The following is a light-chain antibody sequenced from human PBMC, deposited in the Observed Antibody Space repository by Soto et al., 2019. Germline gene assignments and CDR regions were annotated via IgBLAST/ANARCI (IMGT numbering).Light chain of an antibody. CDR3: LQYNIYPLS. J-gene: IGKJ4*01. V-gene: IGKV1-5*03. Sequence: DIQMTQSPSTLSASVGDRVTITCRASQGINRWLAWYQQRPGKAPKILIHKASSLEAGVPSRFSGSDSGTEFTLTISSVQPDDFATYFCLQYNIYPLSFGGGTKVEIK. CDR1: QGINRW. CDR2: KAS.